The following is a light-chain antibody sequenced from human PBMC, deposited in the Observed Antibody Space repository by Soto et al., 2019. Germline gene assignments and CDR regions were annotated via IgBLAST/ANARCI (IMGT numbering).Light chain of an antibody. Sequence: VLTQSPSSLAVSLGERATVNCRSSQSVLDNSTNKSYLAWYQKKPGHPPKLLVHWASVREAGVPDRFGGGGSGTDFTLTISSLQAEDVAVYYCHQYYTTPQTFGQGTQLESK. CDR1: QSVLDNSTNKSY. V-gene: IGKV4-1*01. J-gene: IGKJ2*01. CDR3: HQYYTTPQT. CDR2: WAS.